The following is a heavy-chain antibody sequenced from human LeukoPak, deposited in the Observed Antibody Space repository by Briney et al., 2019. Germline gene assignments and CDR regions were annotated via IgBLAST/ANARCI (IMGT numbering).Heavy chain of an antibody. J-gene: IGHJ5*02. CDR2: INSDGRSK. Sequence: PGGSLRLSCAASGFTFSSYWMHWVRQAPGKGLVWVTSINSDGRSKTYEDHVKGRITMYRDNTKNTLYLKMNSVRAADTAVYYCPNTLDYYDSSGYSPLGQGTLLTVSS. CDR3: PNTLDYYDSSGYSP. CDR1: GFTFSSYW. D-gene: IGHD3-22*01. V-gene: IGHV3-74*01.